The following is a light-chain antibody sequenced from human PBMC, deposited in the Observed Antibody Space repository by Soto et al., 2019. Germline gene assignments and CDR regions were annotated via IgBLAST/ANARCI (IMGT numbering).Light chain of an antibody. V-gene: IGLV2-8*01. J-gene: IGLJ2*01. CDR1: SSDVGGYNY. CDR3: SSYAGSNNVV. CDR2: EVS. Sequence: ALTQPPSASGSPGQSVTISCTGTSSDVGGYNYVSWYQQHPGKAPKLMIYEVSKRPSGVPDRFSGSKSGNTASLTVSGLQAEDEADYYCSSYAGSNNVVFGGGTKLPVL.